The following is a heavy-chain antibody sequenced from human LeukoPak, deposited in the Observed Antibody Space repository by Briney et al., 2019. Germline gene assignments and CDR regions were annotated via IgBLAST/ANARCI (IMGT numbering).Heavy chain of an antibody. Sequence: SQTLSLTCAISGDSVSSNSVAWNWIRQSPSRGLEWLGRTYYRSKWNNDYAASVNSRIIINPDTSENQVSLQLNSVTPVDTAVYYCARSREAIVDFWGQGTLVTVSS. D-gene: IGHD5-24*01. CDR1: GDSVSSNSVA. CDR3: ARSREAIVDF. CDR2: TYYRSKWNN. J-gene: IGHJ4*02. V-gene: IGHV6-1*01.